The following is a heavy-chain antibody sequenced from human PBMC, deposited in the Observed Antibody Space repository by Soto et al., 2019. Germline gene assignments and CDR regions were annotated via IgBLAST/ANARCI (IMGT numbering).Heavy chain of an antibody. D-gene: IGHD3-10*01. V-gene: IGHV3-33*01. CDR1: GFAFHRYG. CDR3: ARDGSGGDWRFFDY. J-gene: IGHJ4*02. CDR2: IWYDGTTK. Sequence: QVQLVESGGGVIQPGRSLRLSCAASGFAFHRYGIHWVRQAPGKGLEWVADIWYDGTTKYYADSVKGRFTVSRDDSEKTGYLQMDSLRAGGTAVYYCARDGSGGDWRFFDYWGQGTLVTVSS.